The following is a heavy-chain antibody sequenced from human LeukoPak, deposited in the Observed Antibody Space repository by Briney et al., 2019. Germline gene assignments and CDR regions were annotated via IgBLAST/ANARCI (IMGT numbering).Heavy chain of an antibody. CDR1: GFTFSSYA. V-gene: IGHV3-23*01. D-gene: IGHD2-15*01. CDR3: AKATCGGCYFIDY. CDR2: ISGSGFST. J-gene: IGHJ4*02. Sequence: GGSLRLSCAASGFTFSSYAMSWVRQAPAKGLEWVSTISGSGFSTYYADSVKGRFTISRDNSKNTLFLQMNSLRAEDTAVYYCAKATCGGCYFIDYWGQGALVTVSS.